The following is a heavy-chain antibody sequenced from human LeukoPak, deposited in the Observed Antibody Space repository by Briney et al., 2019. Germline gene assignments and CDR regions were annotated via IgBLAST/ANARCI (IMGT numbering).Heavy chain of an antibody. J-gene: IGHJ5*02. CDR3: ATDLGYDILTGDSNWFDP. D-gene: IGHD3-9*01. CDR2: IYTSGST. V-gene: IGHV4-4*07. CDR1: GGSISSYY. Sequence: SETLSLTCTVSGGSISSYYWSWIRQPAGKGLEWIGRIYTSGSTNYNPSLKSRVTMSVDTSKNQFSLKLSSVTAADTAVYYCATDLGYDILTGDSNWFDPWGQGTLVTVSS.